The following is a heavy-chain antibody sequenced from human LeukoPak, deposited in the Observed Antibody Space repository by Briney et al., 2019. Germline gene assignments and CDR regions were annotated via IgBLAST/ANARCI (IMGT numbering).Heavy chain of an antibody. CDR2: VYSSGST. D-gene: IGHD6-19*01. J-gene: IGHJ2*01. Sequence: KPSETLSLTCTVSGDSISRSSYFWAWIRQPPGKGLEWIGSVYSSGSTYYNPSLRSQITISVDTSKNQFSLKLTSVAAADTAVYYCARDLQQWLVFPRAYFDLWGRGTLVTVSS. CDR1: GDSISRSSYF. V-gene: IGHV4-39*07. CDR3: ARDLQQWLVFPRAYFDL.